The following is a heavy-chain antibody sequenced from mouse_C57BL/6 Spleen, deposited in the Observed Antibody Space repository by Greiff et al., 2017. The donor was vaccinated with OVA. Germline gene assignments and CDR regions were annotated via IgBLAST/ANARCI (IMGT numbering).Heavy chain of an antibody. CDR3: ASYSNYVGDCAMGC. D-gene: IGHD2-5*01. Sequence: QVQLQQSGAELVRPGASVKLSCKASGYTFTDYYINWVKQRPGQGLEWIARIYPGSGNTYYNEKFKGKATLTAEKSSSTAYMQLSSLTSEDSAVYFCASYSNYVGDCAMGCWGQGTSVTVST. V-gene: IGHV1-76*01. CDR2: IYPGSGNT. CDR1: GYTFTDYY. J-gene: IGHJ4*01.